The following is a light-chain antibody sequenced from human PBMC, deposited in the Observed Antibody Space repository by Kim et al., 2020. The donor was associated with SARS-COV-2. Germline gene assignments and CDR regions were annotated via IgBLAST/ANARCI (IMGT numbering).Light chain of an antibody. J-gene: IGKJ2*01. CDR3: QQYGTSLYT. CDR2: GAS. CDR1: QTVTNNH. Sequence: SPGERATPTCRASQTVTNNHLAWYQQKPGQAPRLLIYGASSRTTGIPDRFTGSGSGTDFTLTISRLEPEDFAVYHCQQYGTSLYTFGQGTKLEI. V-gene: IGKV3-20*01.